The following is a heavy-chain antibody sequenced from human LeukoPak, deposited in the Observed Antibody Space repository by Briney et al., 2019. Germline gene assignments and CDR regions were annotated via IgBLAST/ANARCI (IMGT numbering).Heavy chain of an antibody. D-gene: IGHD3-16*01. CDR3: AREFDYVWGTYGMDV. CDR1: GGSNSSGSYY. Sequence: PSQTLSLTCTVSGGSNSSGSYYWSWIRQPAGKGLEWIGRIYTSGSTNYNPSLKSRVTISVDTSKNQFSLKLSSVTAADTAVYYCAREFDYVWGTYGMDVWGQGTTVTVSS. CDR2: IYTSGST. V-gene: IGHV4-61*02. J-gene: IGHJ6*02.